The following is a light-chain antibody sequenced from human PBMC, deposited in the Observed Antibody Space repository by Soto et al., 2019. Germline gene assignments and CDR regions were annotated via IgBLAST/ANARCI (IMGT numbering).Light chain of an antibody. CDR1: QSVSSN. J-gene: IGKJ5*01. CDR2: GAS. V-gene: IGKV3-15*01. CDR3: QQYNNWPPGTIT. Sequence: EIVMTQSPATLSVSPGERATLSCRASQSVSSNLAWYQQKPGQAPRLLIYGASTRATGNPARFSGSGSGTEFTLTISSLQSEDFAVYYWQQYNNWPPGTITFGQGTRLEIK.